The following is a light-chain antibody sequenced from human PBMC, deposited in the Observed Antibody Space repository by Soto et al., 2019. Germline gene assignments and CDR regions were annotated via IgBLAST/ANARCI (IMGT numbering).Light chain of an antibody. CDR2: GAS. J-gene: IGKJ2*01. CDR1: QSVSSNY. V-gene: IGKV3-20*01. CDR3: KQYGSSPYT. Sequence: EIVLTQSPGTLSLSPGERATLSCRASQSVSSNYLAWYQQKPGQAPRLLIYGASSRATGIPDRFSGSRSGTDFALTISRLEPEDCAVCYCKQYGSSPYTFGQGTKLQIK.